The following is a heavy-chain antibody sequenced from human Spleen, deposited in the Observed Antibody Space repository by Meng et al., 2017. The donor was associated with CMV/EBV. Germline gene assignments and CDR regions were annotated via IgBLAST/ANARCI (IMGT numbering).Heavy chain of an antibody. CDR1: GGSITSSNL. V-gene: IGHV4-4*02. Sequence: QVQLQETGPELGKTSGTLSLTVAVSGGSITSSNLWTGVRQAPGKGLEWIGEIYHSGSSNYNPSLKSRVTISVDKFKNQFSLKLGSVTAADTAVYYCARIERRRILKYCGSDCSTTDYWGQGTLVTVSS. D-gene: IGHD2-21*02. CDR2: IYHSGSS. CDR3: ARIERRRILKYCGSDCSTTDY. J-gene: IGHJ4*02.